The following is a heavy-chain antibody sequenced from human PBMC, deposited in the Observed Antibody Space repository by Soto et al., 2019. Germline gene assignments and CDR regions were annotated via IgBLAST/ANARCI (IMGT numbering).Heavy chain of an antibody. CDR2: IYPGDSDT. V-gene: IGHV5-51*01. CDR3: ASAPGIAVAGTGAAFDI. CDR1: GYSFTSYW. D-gene: IGHD6-19*01. J-gene: IGHJ3*02. Sequence: GESLKISCKGSGYSFTSYWIGWVRQMPGKGLEWMGIIYPGDSDTRYSPSFQGQVTISADKSISTAYLQWSSLKASDTAMYYCASAPGIAVAGTGAAFDIWGQGTMVTVS.